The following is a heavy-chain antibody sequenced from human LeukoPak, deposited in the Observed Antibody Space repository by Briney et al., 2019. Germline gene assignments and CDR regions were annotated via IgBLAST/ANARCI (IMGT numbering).Heavy chain of an antibody. CDR3: AKYPPGYYDSSPPDY. CDR2: ISYDGSNK. CDR1: GFTFSSYG. D-gene: IGHD3-22*01. J-gene: IGHJ4*02. V-gene: IGHV3-30*18. Sequence: PGGSLRLSCAASGFTFSSYGMHWVRQAPGKGLEWVAVISYDGSNKYYADSVKGRFTISRDNSKNTLYLQMNSLRAEDTAVYYCAKYPPGYYDSSPPDYWGQGTLVTVSS.